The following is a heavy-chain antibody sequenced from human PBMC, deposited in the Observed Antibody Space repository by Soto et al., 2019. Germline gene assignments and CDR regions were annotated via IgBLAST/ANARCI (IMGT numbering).Heavy chain of an antibody. D-gene: IGHD3-16*01. J-gene: IGHJ4*02. CDR1: GGSISSNSYY. CDR3: ARHAAYDSVWGKSDGSDY. Sequence: QLQLQESGPGLVKPSETLSLACTVSGGSISSNSYYWDWIRQPPGKGLEWIGSMYYSGAIYHNPSRRSRVTISVDTSKNQFSLHLSSVTAADTAVYYCARHAAYDSVWGKSDGSDYWGQGTLVTVSS. V-gene: IGHV4-39*01. CDR2: MYYSGAI.